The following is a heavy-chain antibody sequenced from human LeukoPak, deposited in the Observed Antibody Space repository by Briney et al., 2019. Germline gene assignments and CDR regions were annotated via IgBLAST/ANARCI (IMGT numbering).Heavy chain of an antibody. CDR2: IYYSGST. CDR1: GGSISSGVYY. D-gene: IGHD1-26*01. CDR3: ARDHSGSYYFDY. J-gene: IGHJ4*02. Sequence: SQTLSLTCTVSGGSISSGVYYWSWIRQPPGKGLEWIGYIYYSGSTYYNPSLKSRVTISVDTSRNQFSLKLSSVTAADTAVYYCARDHSGSYYFDYWGQGTLVTVSS. V-gene: IGHV4-30-4*01.